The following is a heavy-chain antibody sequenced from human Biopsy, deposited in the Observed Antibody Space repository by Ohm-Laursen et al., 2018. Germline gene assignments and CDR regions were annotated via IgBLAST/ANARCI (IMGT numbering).Heavy chain of an antibody. CDR2: DYYSGST. V-gene: IGHV4-39*01. Sequence: GTLSLTCTVSGGSISSNSYYWGWIRQSPGKGLEWVGSDYYSGSTYYNPSLKSRVTVSVDRSKNQFSLKLKSVTAADTAVYYCARQVDFWSGYVDYWGQGTLVAVSS. J-gene: IGHJ4*02. CDR3: ARQVDFWSGYVDY. D-gene: IGHD3-3*01. CDR1: GGSISSNSYY.